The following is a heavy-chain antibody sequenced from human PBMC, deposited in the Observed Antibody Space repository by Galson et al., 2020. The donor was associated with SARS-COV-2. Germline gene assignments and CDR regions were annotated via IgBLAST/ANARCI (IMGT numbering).Heavy chain of an antibody. Sequence: ETSETLSLTCAVYGGSFSGYYWSWIRQPPGKGLEWIGEINHSGSTNYNPSLKSRVTISVDTSKNQFSLKLSSVTAADTAVYYCAKDIRYFDWLLFPDYYYYYGMDVWGQGTTVTVSS. D-gene: IGHD3-9*01. V-gene: IGHV4-34*01. J-gene: IGHJ6*02. CDR3: AKDIRYFDWLLFPDYYYYYGMDV. CDR2: INHSGST. CDR1: GGSFSGYY.